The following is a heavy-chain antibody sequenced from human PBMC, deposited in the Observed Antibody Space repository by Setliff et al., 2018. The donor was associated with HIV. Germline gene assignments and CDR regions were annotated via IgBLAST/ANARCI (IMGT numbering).Heavy chain of an antibody. D-gene: IGHD2-21*02. CDR3: ARGGAVTVLGIPSYYSFYGLDK. V-gene: IGHV4-34*01. CDR1: AWSLSGYF. J-gene: IGHJ6*02. CDR2: INYAGVA. Sequence: PSETLSLTCGVDAWSLSGYFWVWVRQSPGRGLEWIGEINYAGVANYSPSLKSRVTMSIDTSKNQFSLKLSSVTAADTGIYFCARGGAVTVLGIPSYYSFYGLDKWGQGTTVTAP.